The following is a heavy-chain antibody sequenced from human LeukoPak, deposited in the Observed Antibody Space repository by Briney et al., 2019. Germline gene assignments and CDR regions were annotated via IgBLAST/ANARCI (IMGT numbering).Heavy chain of an antibody. Sequence: GASVKASCKASGYILSSYGISWVRQAPGQGLEWMGWISAYNGNANYAQKLQGRVTMTTDTSTSTAYMELRSLRSDDTAVYYCARTIRGEYYDSSGPAYYWGQGTLVTVSS. D-gene: IGHD3-22*01. CDR3: ARTIRGEYYDSSGPAYY. CDR1: GYILSSYG. CDR2: ISAYNGNA. J-gene: IGHJ4*02. V-gene: IGHV1-18*01.